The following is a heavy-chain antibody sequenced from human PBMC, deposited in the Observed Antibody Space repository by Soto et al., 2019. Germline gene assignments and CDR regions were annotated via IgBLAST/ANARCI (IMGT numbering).Heavy chain of an antibody. CDR1: GFPFGEHT. Sequence: GGSLRLSCAVSGFPFGEHTMNWVRQAPGKGLEWVAHISSGGTSSWYTDSVRGRFTVSRDNAKALLYLQMNSLRGDDTAVYYCASSFEYWGQGVLVTVSS. CDR2: ISSGGTSS. CDR3: ASSFEY. J-gene: IGHJ4*02. V-gene: IGHV3-48*01.